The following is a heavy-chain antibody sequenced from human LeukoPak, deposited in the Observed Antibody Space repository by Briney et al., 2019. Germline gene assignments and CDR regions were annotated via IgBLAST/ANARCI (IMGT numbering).Heavy chain of an antibody. Sequence: SETLSLTCSVSGGSITSSSFYWGWIRQPPGTGLEWIANIYYDGSTYYDPSLRSRVTISLDTSKNQFSLKVTSVTAADTAVYYCASLSSSSVNFDFWGQGTLVTVSS. V-gene: IGHV4-39*01. D-gene: IGHD6-6*01. J-gene: IGHJ4*02. CDR1: GGSITSSSFY. CDR3: ASLSSSSVNFDF. CDR2: IYYDGST.